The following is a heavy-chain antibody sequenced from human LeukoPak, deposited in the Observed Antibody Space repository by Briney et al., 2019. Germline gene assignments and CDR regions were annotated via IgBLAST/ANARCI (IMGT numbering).Heavy chain of an antibody. Sequence: PGGSLRLSCAASGFIFSDYYMSWIRQAPGKGLEWVSYISSSGSTIYYADSVKGRFTISRDNAKNSLYLQMNSLRAEDTAVYYYARDRYYYGSGSSNWGQGTLVTVSS. D-gene: IGHD3-10*01. V-gene: IGHV3-11*01. J-gene: IGHJ4*02. CDR1: GFIFSDYY. CDR2: ISSSGSTI. CDR3: ARDRYYYGSGSSN.